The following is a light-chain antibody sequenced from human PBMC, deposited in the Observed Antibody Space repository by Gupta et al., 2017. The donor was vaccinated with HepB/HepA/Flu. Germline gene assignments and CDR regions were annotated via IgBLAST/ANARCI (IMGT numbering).Light chain of an antibody. Sequence: QSVLTQPPSVSAAPGQKVTISCSGSSSNIENNYVSWYQHLPGTAPKLRIYDNKKRPSGMPDRFSGSKSGTTTTLVITGLQTGDEADYYCASWDNSLSAAVFGTGTKVTVL. J-gene: IGLJ1*01. CDR2: DNK. CDR3: ASWDNSLSAAV. CDR1: SSNIENNY. V-gene: IGLV1-51*01.